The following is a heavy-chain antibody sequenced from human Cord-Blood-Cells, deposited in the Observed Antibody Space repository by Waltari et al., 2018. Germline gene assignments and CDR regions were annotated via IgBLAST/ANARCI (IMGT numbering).Heavy chain of an antibody. V-gene: IGHV4-4*02. CDR2: IYHSGST. CDR3: ARLMVQGVMSWFDP. CDR1: GGSISSSNW. J-gene: IGHJ5*02. Sequence: QVQLQESGPGLVKPSGTLSLTCAVSGGSISSSNWWSWVRQPPGTGLEWIGEIYHSGSTNYDPSLKSRVTISVDKSKNQFSLKLSSVIAADTAVYYCARLMVQGVMSWFDPWGQGTLVTVSS. D-gene: IGHD3-10*01.